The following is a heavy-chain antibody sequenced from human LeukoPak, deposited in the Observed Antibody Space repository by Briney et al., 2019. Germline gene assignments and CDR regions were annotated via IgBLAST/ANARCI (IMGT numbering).Heavy chain of an antibody. D-gene: IGHD2-15*01. CDR1: GGSFSGYY. J-gene: IGHJ5*02. V-gene: IGHV4-34*01. CDR2: TNHSGST. CDR3: ARALGYCSGGSCYPNWFDP. Sequence: SETLSLTCAVYGGSFSGYYWSWIRQPPGKGLEWIGETNHSGSTNYNPSLKSRVTISVDTSKNQFSLKLSSVTAADTAVYYCARALGYCSGGSCYPNWFDPWGQGTLVTVSS.